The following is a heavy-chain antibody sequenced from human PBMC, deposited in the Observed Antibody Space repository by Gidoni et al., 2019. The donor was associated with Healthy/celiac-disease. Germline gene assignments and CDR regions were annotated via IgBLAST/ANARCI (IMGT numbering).Heavy chain of an antibody. CDR2: SSRSSSTI. J-gene: IGHJ6*02. Sequence: EVRLVESGEGLVKPGGSRSVPCAAAGFPFSRYGMSWVREAPGKGLGGVSYSSRSSSTIYYADSVKVRFTISRDNAKNSMYLQMNSLRAEDTAVYYCARDTVVSHYYYGMDVWGQGTTVTVSS. CDR3: ARDTVVSHYYYGMDV. CDR1: GFPFSRYG. V-gene: IGHV3-48*01. D-gene: IGHD2-15*01.